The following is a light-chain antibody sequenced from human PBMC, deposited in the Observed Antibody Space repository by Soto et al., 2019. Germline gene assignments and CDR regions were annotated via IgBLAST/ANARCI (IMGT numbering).Light chain of an antibody. V-gene: IGKV1-17*01. Sequence: DIQMTQSPSSLSASVGDRVTITCRASQGIGNDLGWYQQKPGKAPKRLIYAASSLQSGVPSRFSGSGSETEFTLTISSLQPEDFATYSCLQHNSYPWTFGQGTKVEIK. J-gene: IGKJ1*01. CDR3: LQHNSYPWT. CDR2: AAS. CDR1: QGIGND.